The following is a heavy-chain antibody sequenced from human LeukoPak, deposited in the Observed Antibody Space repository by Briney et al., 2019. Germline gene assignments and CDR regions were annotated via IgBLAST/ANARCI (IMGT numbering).Heavy chain of an antibody. CDR2: INHSGST. J-gene: IGHJ5*02. CDR3: ARLYYDFWSGYYHDNWFDP. V-gene: IGHV4-34*01. D-gene: IGHD3-3*01. Sequence: SETLSLTCAVYGGSFSGYYWSWIRQPPGKGLEWIGEINHSGSTNYNPSPKSRVTISVDTSKNQFSLELSSVTAADTAVYYCARLYYDFWSGYYHDNWFDPWGQGTLVTVSS. CDR1: GGSFSGYY.